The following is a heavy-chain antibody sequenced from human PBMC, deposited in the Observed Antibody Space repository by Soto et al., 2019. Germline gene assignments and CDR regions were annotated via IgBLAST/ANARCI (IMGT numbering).Heavy chain of an antibody. CDR3: AREYCSGGGCYYYYMDV. D-gene: IGHD2-15*01. CDR2: INAYNGNT. J-gene: IGHJ6*03. Sequence: GASVKVSCKASGYTFTSYGISWVRQAPGQGLEWMGWINAYNGNTNYAQKFQGRVTITRDTSASTAYMELSSLRSEDTAVYYCAREYCSGGGCYYYYMDVWGKGTTVTVSS. CDR1: GYTFTSYG. V-gene: IGHV1-18*01.